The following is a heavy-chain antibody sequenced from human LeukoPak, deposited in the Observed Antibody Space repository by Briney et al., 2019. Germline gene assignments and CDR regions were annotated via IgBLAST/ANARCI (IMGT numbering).Heavy chain of an antibody. J-gene: IGHJ4*02. Sequence: SETLSLTCAVYGGSFSGYYWSWIRQPPGKGLEWIGEINHSGSTNYNPSLKSRVTISVDTSKNQFSLKLSSVTAADTAVYYCARLVIGIPVAGTKFDYWGQGTLVTVSS. D-gene: IGHD6-19*01. CDR3: ARLVIGIPVAGTKFDY. CDR1: GGSFSGYY. CDR2: INHSGST. V-gene: IGHV4-34*01.